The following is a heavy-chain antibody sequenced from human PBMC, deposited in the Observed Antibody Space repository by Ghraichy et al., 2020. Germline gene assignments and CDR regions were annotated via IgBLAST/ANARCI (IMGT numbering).Heavy chain of an antibody. CDR2: IYYSLTT. CDR1: GDSVNTHY. V-gene: IGHV4-59*02. Sequence: SETLSLTCSVSGDSVNTHYWTWIRHSPGKGLEWFRYIYYSLTTKYIPSLKSRVSISIDTFRKQFSLNLTSVTAADSALYFCARESSDGIDFCGQATLVTVSS. CDR3: ARESSDGIDF. D-gene: IGHD2-15*01. J-gene: IGHJ4*02.